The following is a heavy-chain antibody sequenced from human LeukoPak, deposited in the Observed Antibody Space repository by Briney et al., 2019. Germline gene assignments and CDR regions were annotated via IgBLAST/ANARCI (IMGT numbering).Heavy chain of an antibody. V-gene: IGHV3-48*01. CDR3: AKGRYSGNYHIDY. CDR1: GFTFSSYS. J-gene: IGHJ4*02. Sequence: GGSLRLSCAASGFTFSSYSMNWVRQAPGKGLEWVSYISSSSSTIYYADSVKGRFTISRDNSKNTLYLQMNSLRAEDTAVYYCAKGRYSGNYHIDYWGQGTLVTVSS. CDR2: ISSSSSTI. D-gene: IGHD1-26*01.